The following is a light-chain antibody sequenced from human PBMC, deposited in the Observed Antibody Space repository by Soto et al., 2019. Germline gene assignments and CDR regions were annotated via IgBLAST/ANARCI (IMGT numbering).Light chain of an antibody. CDR3: QHGYSTPLT. CDR1: QSISTY. Sequence: DIQMTQSQSSLSASVGDRVTITCLASQSISTYLHWYQQKPGKAPNLLIYAASTLQSGVPSRFSGSGSGTDFTLTISSLQPEDFATYFCQHGYSTPLTFGGGTKVDIK. V-gene: IGKV1-39*01. CDR2: AAS. J-gene: IGKJ4*01.